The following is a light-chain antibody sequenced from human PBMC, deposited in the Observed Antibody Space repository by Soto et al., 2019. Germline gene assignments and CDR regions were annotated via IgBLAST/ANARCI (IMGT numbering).Light chain of an antibody. Sequence: EVLMTQSPGTLSVSPGERATLTCRASHSVSSNLAWYQQKPGQAPRLLIYAASTRATGVPAKFSGSGSGTEFTLTISSLQSEDFAVYYCQQYNSWPRAFGQGTKVDIK. CDR2: AAS. CDR3: QQYNSWPRA. J-gene: IGKJ1*01. V-gene: IGKV3-15*01. CDR1: HSVSSN.